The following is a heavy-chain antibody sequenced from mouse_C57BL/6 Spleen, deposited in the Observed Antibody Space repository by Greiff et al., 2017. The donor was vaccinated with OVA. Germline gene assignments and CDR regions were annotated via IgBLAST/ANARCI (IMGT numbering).Heavy chain of an antibody. J-gene: IGHJ2*01. CDR2: IWSGGST. CDR3: ARGGVTTYFGY. V-gene: IGHV2-2*01. D-gene: IGHD2-5*01. Sequence: QVQLKESGPGLVQPSQSLSITCTVSGFSLTSYGVHWVRQSPGKGLEWLGVIWSGGSTDYNAAFISRLSISKDNSKSQVFFKMNSLQADDTAIYYCARGGVTTYFGYWGQGTTLTVSS. CDR1: GFSLTSYG.